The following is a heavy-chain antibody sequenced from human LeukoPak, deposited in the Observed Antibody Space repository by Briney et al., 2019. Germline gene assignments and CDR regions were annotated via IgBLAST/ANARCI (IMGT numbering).Heavy chain of an antibody. CDR1: GFTFSSYG. V-gene: IGHV3-30*18. J-gene: IGHJ4*02. CDR3: AKDENYYDSSGYRNYFDY. D-gene: IGHD3-22*01. CDR2: ISYDGSNK. Sequence: QPGGSLRLSCAASGFTFSSYGMHWVRQAPGKGLEWVAVISYDGSNKYYADSVKGRFTISRDNSKNTLYLQMNSLRAEDTAVYYCAKDENYYDSSGYRNYFDYWGQGTLVTVSS.